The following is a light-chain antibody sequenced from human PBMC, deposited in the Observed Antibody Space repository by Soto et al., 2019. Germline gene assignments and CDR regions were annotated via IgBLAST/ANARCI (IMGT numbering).Light chain of an antibody. CDR3: QHYNGYSLT. V-gene: IGKV1-5*03. CDR1: QTISIC. J-gene: IGKJ1*01. CDR2: TAS. Sequence: DIQLTQSPSFLSGSVGDRVTITCRASQTISICLAWYQQKPGKAPELLIYTASTLESGVPSRFSGSGSGTEFTLTISSLQPEDFATYYCQHYNGYSLTFGQGTKVEIK.